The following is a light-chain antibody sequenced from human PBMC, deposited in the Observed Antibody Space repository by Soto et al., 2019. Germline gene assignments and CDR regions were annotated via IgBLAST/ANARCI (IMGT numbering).Light chain of an antibody. CDR3: QQYNNWWT. Sequence: EIMMTQSPATLSVSPGERATLSCRASQSVRSNLAWYQQKPGQAPRLLIYSASTRATGIPARFSGSGSGTEFTLTISSLQSEDFAVYYCQQYNNWWTVGQGTKVDIK. CDR2: SAS. J-gene: IGKJ1*01. V-gene: IGKV3-15*01. CDR1: QSVRSN.